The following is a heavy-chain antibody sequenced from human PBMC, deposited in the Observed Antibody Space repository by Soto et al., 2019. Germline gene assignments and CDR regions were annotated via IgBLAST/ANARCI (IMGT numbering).Heavy chain of an antibody. D-gene: IGHD3-9*01. CDR3: ARLDDYYYYYMDV. J-gene: IGHJ6*03. CDR1: GGSISSSSYY. Sequence: QLQLQESGPGLVKPSETLSLTCTVSGGSISSSSYYWGWIRQPPGKGLEWIGSIYYRGSTYYNPSLKSRVTMSVGTSKNQFSLKLSSVTAADTAVYYCARLDDYYYYYMDVWGKGTAVTVSS. CDR2: IYYRGST. V-gene: IGHV4-39*01.